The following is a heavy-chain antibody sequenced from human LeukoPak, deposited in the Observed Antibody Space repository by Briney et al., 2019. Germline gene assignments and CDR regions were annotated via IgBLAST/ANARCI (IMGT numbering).Heavy chain of an antibody. D-gene: IGHD4-17*01. CDR1: GFTLSSYA. Sequence: RVGSLRLSCAASGFTLSSYAMSWVRQAPGKGLEWVSAISGSGGRTYYAHSVKGRFTISRDNSKNTLYLQMNSLRAEDTAVYYCAKDHGDYDAFDIWGQGTMVTVSS. J-gene: IGHJ3*02. V-gene: IGHV3-23*01. CDR2: ISGSGGRT. CDR3: AKDHGDYDAFDI.